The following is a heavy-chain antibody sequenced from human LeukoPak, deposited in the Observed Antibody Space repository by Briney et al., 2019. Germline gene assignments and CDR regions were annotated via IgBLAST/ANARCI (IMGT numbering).Heavy chain of an antibody. D-gene: IGHD1-7*01. V-gene: IGHV1-46*01. Sequence: ASVKVSCKASGYTFTGYCLHWVRQAPGQGLEWMGLINPSGTTTYAQNFQGRVTMTGDASASTAYMELSSLRSDDTAVYYCAKCSETGTTRWFDPWGQGTLVTVSS. CDR1: GYTFTGYC. J-gene: IGHJ5*02. CDR2: INPSGTT. CDR3: AKCSETGTTRWFDP.